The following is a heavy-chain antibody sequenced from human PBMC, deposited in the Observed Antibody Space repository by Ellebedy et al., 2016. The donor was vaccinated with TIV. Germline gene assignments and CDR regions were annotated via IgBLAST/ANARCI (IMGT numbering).Heavy chain of an antibody. D-gene: IGHD4-23*01. J-gene: IGHJ3*01. V-gene: IGHV3-7*01. Sequence: PGGSLRLSCAASGFTFSSYWMSWVRQAPGKGLEWVASINRDGRDQRYVDSLRGRFTISRDNTKNSLYLQLNSLRAEDTAVYYCTRRRTTVGPDAFDLWGQGTMVTVSS. CDR3: TRRRTTVGPDAFDL. CDR1: GFTFSSYW. CDR2: INRDGRDQ.